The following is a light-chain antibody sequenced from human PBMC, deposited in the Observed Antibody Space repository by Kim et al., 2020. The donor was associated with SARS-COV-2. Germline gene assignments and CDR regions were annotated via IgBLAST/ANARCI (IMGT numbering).Light chain of an antibody. CDR2: TTS. V-gene: IGKV3-20*01. Sequence: LSPGERATLSCRASQSVSSRHLAWYQQKPGQAPRLLMYTTSSRATGIPDRFSGSGSGTDFTLTIDRLEPEDFAVYFCQQYLSSPFTFGGGTKVDIK. J-gene: IGKJ4*01. CDR3: QQYLSSPFT. CDR1: QSVSSRH.